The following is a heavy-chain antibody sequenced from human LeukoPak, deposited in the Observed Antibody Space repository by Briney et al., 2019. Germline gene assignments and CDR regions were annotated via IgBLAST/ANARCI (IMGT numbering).Heavy chain of an antibody. CDR2: IRSKAYGGTT. V-gene: IGHV3-49*04. Sequence: GGSLRLSCTASGFTFGDYAMSWVRQAPGKGLGWVGFIRSKAYGGTTEYAASVKGRFTISRDDSKSIAYLQMNSLKTEDTAVYYCTRVSGDTFDYWGQGTLVTVSS. J-gene: IGHJ4*02. CDR1: GFTFGDYA. D-gene: IGHD2-21*02. CDR3: TRVSGDTFDY.